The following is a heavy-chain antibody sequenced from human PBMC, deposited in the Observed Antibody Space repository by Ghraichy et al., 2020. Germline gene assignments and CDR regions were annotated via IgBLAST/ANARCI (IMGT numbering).Heavy chain of an antibody. Sequence: GGSLRLSCAASGFTFSTVWMSWVRQAPGTGLVWVGRIKTKSDGGTTEYAAPVKGRVTVSRDDSKHMVFLQMSSLKTEDTAVYYCTTRKGINRRRTDDHWCQGTRVAVAT. J-gene: IGHJ4*02. CDR3: TTRKGINRRRTDDH. V-gene: IGHV3-15*01. D-gene: IGHD3/OR15-3a*01. CDR2: IKTKSDGGTT. CDR1: GFTFSTVW.